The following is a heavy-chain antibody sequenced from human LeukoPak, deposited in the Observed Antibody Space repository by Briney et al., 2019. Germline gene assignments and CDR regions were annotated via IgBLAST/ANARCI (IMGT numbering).Heavy chain of an antibody. Sequence: SQTLSLTCTGSGGSISSGRYYWGWIRQPGGKGLEWIGRIYTSGSTNYNPSLKSRVTISVDTSKNQFSLKLSSVTAADTAVYYCATQHIVVVTATEFDPWGQGTLVTVSS. V-gene: IGHV4-61*02. D-gene: IGHD2-21*02. J-gene: IGHJ5*02. CDR3: ATQHIVVVTATEFDP. CDR1: GGSISSGRYY. CDR2: IYTSGST.